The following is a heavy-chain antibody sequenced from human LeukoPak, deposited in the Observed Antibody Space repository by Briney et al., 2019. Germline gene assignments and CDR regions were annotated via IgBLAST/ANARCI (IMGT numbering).Heavy chain of an antibody. V-gene: IGHV3-30*18. CDR2: ISYDGSKR. CDR3: VKDWGSYYASGSSYFDY. J-gene: IGHJ4*02. CDR1: GFTFSSYG. Sequence: GGSLRLSCVASGFTFSSYGMHWVRQAPGKGLEWVAVISYDGSKRYYADSVKGRFTISRDNSKNTLYLQMNSLRAEDTAVYYCVKDWGSYYASGSSYFDYWGQGTLVTVSS. D-gene: IGHD3-10*01.